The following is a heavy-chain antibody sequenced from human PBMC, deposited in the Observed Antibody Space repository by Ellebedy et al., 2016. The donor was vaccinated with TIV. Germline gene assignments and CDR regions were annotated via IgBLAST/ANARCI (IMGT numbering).Heavy chain of an antibody. Sequence: MPSETLSLTCTVSGGSISSYYWSWIRQPPGKGLERIGYIYYSGSTNYNPSLKSRVTISVDTSKNQFSLKLSSVTAADTALYYCASLRAYCGGECYRGGNWFDPWGQGTLVTVSS. CDR2: IYYSGST. V-gene: IGHV4-59*08. CDR3: ASLRAYCGGECYRGGNWFDP. D-gene: IGHD2-21*01. CDR1: GGSISSYY. J-gene: IGHJ5*02.